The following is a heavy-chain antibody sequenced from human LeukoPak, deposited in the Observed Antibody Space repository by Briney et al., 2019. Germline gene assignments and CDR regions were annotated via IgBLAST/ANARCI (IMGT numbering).Heavy chain of an antibody. CDR1: GGSFSGYY. CDR2: INHRGST. CDR3: ARDRVCSSTSCYMTNWFDP. D-gene: IGHD2-2*02. J-gene: IGHJ5*02. V-gene: IGHV4-34*01. Sequence: PSETLSLTCAVYGGSFSGYYGSCIREPPGKGREWIGEINHRGSTNYNPSLKSRVTISVDTSKNQFSLKLSSVTAADTAVYYCARDRVCSSTSCYMTNWFDPWGQGTLVTVSS.